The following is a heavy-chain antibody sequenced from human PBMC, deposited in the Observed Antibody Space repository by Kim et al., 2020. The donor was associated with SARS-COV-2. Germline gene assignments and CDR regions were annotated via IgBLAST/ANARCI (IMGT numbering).Heavy chain of an antibody. CDR3: ARSSLGNRIAVAGTNWFDP. Sequence: SVKVSCKASGGTFSSYAISWVRQAPGQGLEWMGGIIPIFGTANYAQKFQGRVTITADESTSTAYMELSSLRSEDTAVYYCARSSLGNRIAVAGTNWFDPWGQGTLVTVSS. CDR2: IIPIFGTA. J-gene: IGHJ5*02. CDR1: GGTFSSYA. D-gene: IGHD6-19*01. V-gene: IGHV1-69*13.